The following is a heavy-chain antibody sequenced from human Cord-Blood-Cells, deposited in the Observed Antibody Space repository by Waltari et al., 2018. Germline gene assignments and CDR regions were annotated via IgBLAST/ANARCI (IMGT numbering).Heavy chain of an antibody. J-gene: IGHJ4*02. D-gene: IGHD6-6*01. CDR2: IWYDGSNK. CDR1: GFTFSSYG. Sequence: QVQLVESGGGVVQPGRSLRLSCAASGFTFSSYGMHWVRPAPGKGLEWVAVIWYDGSNKYYADSVKGRFTISRDNSKNTLYLQMNSLRAEDTAVYYCAREQFPYSSSSLPFDYWGQGTLVTVSS. CDR3: AREQFPYSSSSLPFDY. V-gene: IGHV3-33*01.